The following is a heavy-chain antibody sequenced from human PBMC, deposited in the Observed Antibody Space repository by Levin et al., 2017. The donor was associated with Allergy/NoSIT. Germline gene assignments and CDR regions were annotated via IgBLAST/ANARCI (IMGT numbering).Heavy chain of an antibody. Sequence: SETLSLTCTVSGGSINSYFWSWFRQPPGKRLEWIGYVYYSGSTKYNPSLKSRATISVDTSKTQFSLKLTSVTAGDTAVYFCARVVPPGNSDYWGQGTLVTVSS. J-gene: IGHJ4*02. CDR3: ARVVPPGNSDY. CDR1: GGSINSYF. V-gene: IGHV4-59*01. D-gene: IGHD6-6*01. CDR2: VYYSGST.